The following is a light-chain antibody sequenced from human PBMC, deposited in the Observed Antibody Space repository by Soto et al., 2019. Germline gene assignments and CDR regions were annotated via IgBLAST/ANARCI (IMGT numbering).Light chain of an antibody. CDR2: GAS. CDR1: QRLSSSY. J-gene: IGKJ5*01. V-gene: IGKV3-20*01. Sequence: EIMLTQSPGTLSLSPGERVTLSCRASQRLSSSYLAWYQQKPGQAPRLLIQGASSRATGIPDRFSGSGSGTEFTLTISRLESEDFAVYYCQHYGNSPYTFGQGTRLEIK. CDR3: QHYGNSPYT.